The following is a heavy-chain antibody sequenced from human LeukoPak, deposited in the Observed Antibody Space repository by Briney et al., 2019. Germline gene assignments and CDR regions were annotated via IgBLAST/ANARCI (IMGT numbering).Heavy chain of an antibody. CDR2: ISSSSSYI. D-gene: IGHD3-9*01. V-gene: IGHV3-21*01. CDR1: RFTFSSYW. J-gene: IGHJ4*02. Sequence: PGGSLRLSCAASRFTFSSYWMNWVRQAPGKGLEWVSSISSSSSYIYYADSVKGRFTISRDNAKNSLYLQMNSLRAEDTAVYYCAREGFPLTGPVDYWGQGTLVTVSS. CDR3: AREGFPLTGPVDY.